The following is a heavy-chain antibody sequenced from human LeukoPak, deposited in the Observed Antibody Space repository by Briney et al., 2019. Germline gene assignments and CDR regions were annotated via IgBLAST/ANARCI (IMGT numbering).Heavy chain of an antibody. J-gene: IGHJ4*02. CDR3: ARFGITVVRGGKYYFDY. D-gene: IGHD3-10*01. Sequence: SETLSLTCTVSGGSISNYYWSWIRQPPGKGLEWIGQIYYSGATKYNPSLKSRITISVDTSKSQFSLMLSSVTAADTAVYYCARFGITVVRGGKYYFDYWGQGTLVTVSS. CDR2: IYYSGAT. V-gene: IGHV4-59*08. CDR1: GGSISNYY.